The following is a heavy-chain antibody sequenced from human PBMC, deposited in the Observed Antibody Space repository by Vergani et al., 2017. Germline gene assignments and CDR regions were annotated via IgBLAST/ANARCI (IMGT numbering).Heavy chain of an antibody. CDR3: AGVCGGDCYSFDY. CDR2: IYTSGST. V-gene: IGHV4-61*02. D-gene: IGHD2-21*02. Sequence: QVQLQESGPGLVKPSQTLSLTCTVSGGSISSGSYYWSWIRQPAGKGLECIGRIYTSGSTNYNPSLKSRVTISVDTSKNQFSLKLSSVTAADTAVYYCAGVCGGDCYSFDYWGQGTLITVSS. J-gene: IGHJ4*02. CDR1: GGSISSGSYY.